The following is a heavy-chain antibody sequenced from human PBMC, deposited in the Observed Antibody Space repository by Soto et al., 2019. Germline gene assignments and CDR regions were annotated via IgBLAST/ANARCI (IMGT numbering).Heavy chain of an antibody. V-gene: IGHV1-3*01. CDR2: INADNGNT. J-gene: IGHJ4*02. Sequence: XSVKVSSTASGYPLIGSVMHWVRQAPGQRLEWMGWINADNGNTKYSQKFQDRVTITRDTSASTAYMELSSLRSEDTTVYYCATEIHATTVTSLDYWGQGTLVTVS. D-gene: IGHD4-17*01. CDR1: GYPLIGSV. CDR3: ATEIHATTVTSLDY.